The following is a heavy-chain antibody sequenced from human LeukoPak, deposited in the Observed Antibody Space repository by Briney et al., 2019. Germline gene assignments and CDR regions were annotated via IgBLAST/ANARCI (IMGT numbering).Heavy chain of an antibody. V-gene: IGHV1-18*01. CDR3: ARDLYGSSWYDSYYYCYMDV. CDR1: GYTFTSYG. D-gene: IGHD6-13*01. J-gene: IGHJ6*03. Sequence: ASVKVSCKASGYTFTSYGISWVRQAPGQGLEWMGWISAYNGNTNYAQALQGRVTMTTDTSTSTAYTELRSLRSDDTAVYYCARDLYGSSWYDSYYYCYMDVWGKGTTVTVSS. CDR2: ISAYNGNT.